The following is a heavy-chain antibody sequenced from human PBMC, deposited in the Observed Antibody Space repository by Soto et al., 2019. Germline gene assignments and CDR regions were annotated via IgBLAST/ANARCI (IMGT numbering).Heavy chain of an antibody. CDR1: GGSISSGGYY. J-gene: IGHJ6*02. D-gene: IGHD2-15*01. V-gene: IGHV4-31*03. Sequence: PSETLSLTCTVSGGSISSGGYYWSWIRQHPGKGLEWIGYIYYSGSTYYNPSLKSRVTISVDTSKNQFSLKLSSVTAADTAVYYCARDLGYCSGGSCYGGYYYYGMDVWGQGTTVTVSS. CDR3: ARDLGYCSGGSCYGGYYYYGMDV. CDR2: IYYSGST.